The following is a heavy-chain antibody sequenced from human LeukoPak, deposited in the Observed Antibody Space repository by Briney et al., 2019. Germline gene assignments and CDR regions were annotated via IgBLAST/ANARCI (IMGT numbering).Heavy chain of an antibody. V-gene: IGHV3-21*01. CDR2: ISSSSSYI. Sequence: GGSLRLSCAASGFTFSSYSMNWVRQAPGKGLEWVSSISSSSSYIYYADSVKGRFTISRDNAKNSLYLQMNSLRAEDTAVYYCAKDGGNYYDIDGSYLMRSYMDVWGKGTTVTVSS. J-gene: IGHJ6*03. CDR3: AKDGGNYYDIDGSYLMRSYMDV. D-gene: IGHD3-22*01. CDR1: GFTFSSYS.